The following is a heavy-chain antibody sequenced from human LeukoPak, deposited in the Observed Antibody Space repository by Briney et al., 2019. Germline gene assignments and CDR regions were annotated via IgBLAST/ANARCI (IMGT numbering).Heavy chain of an antibody. D-gene: IGHD3-10*01. CDR2: INHSGST. CDR1: GGSFSGYY. J-gene: IGHJ4*02. CDR3: ARRPLPGYYGSGSSFDY. V-gene: IGHV4-34*01. Sequence: SETLSLTCAVYGGSFSGYYWGWIRQPPGKGLEWIGEINHSGSTNYNPSLKSRVTISVGTSKNQFSLKLSSVTAADTAVYYCARRPLPGYYGSGSSFDYWGQGTLVTVSS.